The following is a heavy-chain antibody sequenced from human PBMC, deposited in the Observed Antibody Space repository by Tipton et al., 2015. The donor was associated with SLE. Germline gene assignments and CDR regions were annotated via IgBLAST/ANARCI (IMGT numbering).Heavy chain of an antibody. V-gene: IGHV4-59*11. CDR1: GGSISSHY. D-gene: IGHD3-9*01. CDR3: ARGVLTGLSYYYYYYGMAV. Sequence: TLSLTCTVSGGSISSHYWSWIRQPPGKGLEWIGYIYYSGSTNYNPSLKSRVTISVDTSKNQFSLKLSSVTAADTAVYYCARGVLTGLSYYYYYYGMAVWGHGTTATVS. CDR2: IYYSGST. J-gene: IGHJ6*02.